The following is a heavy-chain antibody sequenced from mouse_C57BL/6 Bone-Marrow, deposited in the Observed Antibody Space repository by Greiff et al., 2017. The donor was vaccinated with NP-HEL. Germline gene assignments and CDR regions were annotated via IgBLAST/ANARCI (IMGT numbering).Heavy chain of an antibody. D-gene: IGHD6-1*01. J-gene: IGHJ2*01. CDR2: IDPETGGT. CDR3: TPCQFDY. CDR1: GYTFTDYE. V-gene: IGHV1-15*01. Sequence: VQLQESGAELVRPGASVTLSCKASGYTFTDYEMHWVKQTPVHGLEWIGAIDPETGGTAYNQKFKGKAILTADKSSSTAYMELRSLTSEDSAVYYCTPCQFDYWGQGTTLTVSS.